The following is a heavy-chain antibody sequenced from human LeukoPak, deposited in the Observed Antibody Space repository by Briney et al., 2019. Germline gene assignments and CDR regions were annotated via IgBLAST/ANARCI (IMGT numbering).Heavy chain of an antibody. CDR2: INHSGST. CDR1: GGSFSGYY. D-gene: IGHD1-26*01. Sequence: PSETLSLTCAVYGGSFSGYYWSWIRQPPGKGLEWIGEINHSGSTNCNPSLKSRVTISVDTSKNQFSLQLNTVTPEDTAVYYCARDGGDGSYFDWGQGTLVTVSS. CDR3: ARDGGDGSYFD. V-gene: IGHV4-34*01. J-gene: IGHJ4*02.